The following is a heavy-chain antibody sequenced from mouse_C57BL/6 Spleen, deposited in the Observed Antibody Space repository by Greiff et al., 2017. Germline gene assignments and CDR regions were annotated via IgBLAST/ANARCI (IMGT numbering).Heavy chain of an antibody. CDR3: ARSRFTTVVATRAMDY. J-gene: IGHJ4*01. V-gene: IGHV1-7*01. D-gene: IGHD1-1*01. CDR1: GYTFTSYW. Sequence: QVQLQQSGAELAKPGASVKLSCKASGYTFTSYWMHWVKQRPGQGLEWIGYINPSSGYTKYNQKFKDKATLTADKSSSTAYMQLSSLTYEDSAVYYCARSRFTTVVATRAMDYWGQGTSVTVSS. CDR2: INPSSGYT.